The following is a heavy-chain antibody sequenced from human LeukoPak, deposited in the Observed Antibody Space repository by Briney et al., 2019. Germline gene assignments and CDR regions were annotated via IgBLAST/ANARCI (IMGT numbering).Heavy chain of an antibody. J-gene: IGHJ6*02. V-gene: IGHV3-23*01. CDR3: AKKTGYYYYYGMDV. Sequence: GGSLRLSCAASGFTFSSHAMSWVRQAPGKGLEWVSAISGSGGSTYYADSVKGRFTISRDNSKNTLYLQMNSLRAEDTAVYYCAKKTGYYYYYGMDVWGQGTTVTVSS. CDR1: GFTFSSHA. CDR2: ISGSGGST. D-gene: IGHD3-9*01.